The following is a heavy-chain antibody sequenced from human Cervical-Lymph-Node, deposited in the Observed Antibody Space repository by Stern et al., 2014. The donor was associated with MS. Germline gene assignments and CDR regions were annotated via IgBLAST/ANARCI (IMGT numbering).Heavy chain of an antibody. D-gene: IGHD5-18*01. Sequence: QVQLVQSGAEVRKPGASVKVSCKASGYTFTRYGIHWVRQAPGQRLEWMGWSNAGHGNTKYSQEFQGRVTITRDTSASTAYMELGSLRSEDMAVYYCARGGGGYSYGLDYWGQGTLVTGSS. CDR1: GYTFTRYG. V-gene: IGHV1-3*02. CDR2: SNAGHGNT. J-gene: IGHJ4*02. CDR3: ARGGGGYSYGLDY.